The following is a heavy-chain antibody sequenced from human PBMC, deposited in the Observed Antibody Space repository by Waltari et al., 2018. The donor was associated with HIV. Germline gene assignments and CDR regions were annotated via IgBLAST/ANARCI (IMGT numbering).Heavy chain of an antibody. V-gene: IGHV4-34*01. D-gene: IGHD6-13*01. CDR1: GGSFSGYY. J-gene: IGHJ4*02. CDR3: ARGLLKPYSSSYLDY. Sequence: QVQLQQWGAGLLKPSETLSLTCAVYGGSFSGYYWSWIRQPPGKGLEWIGEINHSGSTNYNPSLKSRVTISVDTSKNQFSLKLSSVTAADTAVYYCARGLLKPYSSSYLDYWGQGTLVTVSS. CDR2: INHSGST.